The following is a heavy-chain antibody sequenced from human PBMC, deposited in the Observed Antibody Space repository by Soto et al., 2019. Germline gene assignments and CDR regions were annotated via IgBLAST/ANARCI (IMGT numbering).Heavy chain of an antibody. CDR1: GYTLSRYY. D-gene: IGHD4-4*01. J-gene: IGHJ5*02. V-gene: IGHV1-46*01. Sequence: ASMTVSCKTSGYTLSRYYMHWVRMEHRQGLEWMGIINPSSGSPNYAQKFLGRLTVTRDKSTSTVYLELSSLRSEDTAMYYCARNPSTINKLIGVWFDPWGQGTLVPVS. CDR2: INPSSGSP. CDR3: ARNPSTINKLIGVWFDP.